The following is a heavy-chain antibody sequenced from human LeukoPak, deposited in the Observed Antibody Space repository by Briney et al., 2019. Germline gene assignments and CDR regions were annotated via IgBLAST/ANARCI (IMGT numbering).Heavy chain of an antibody. CDR2: ISSSSSYI. D-gene: IGHD2-15*01. Sequence: PGGSLRLSCAASGFTFSSYSMNWVRQAPGKGLEWVSSISSSSSYIYYADSVKGRFTISRDNAKNSLYLQMNSLRAEDTAVYYCARGGYLCSGGRGCFDYWGQGTLVTVSS. V-gene: IGHV3-21*01. CDR1: GFTFSSYS. J-gene: IGHJ4*02. CDR3: ARGGYLCSGGRGCFDY.